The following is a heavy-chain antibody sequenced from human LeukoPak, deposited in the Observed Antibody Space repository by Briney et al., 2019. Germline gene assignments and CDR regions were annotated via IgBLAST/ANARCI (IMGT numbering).Heavy chain of an antibody. V-gene: IGHV3-21*01. Sequence: PGGSLRLSCAASGFTFSSYSMNWVRQAPGKGLEWVSSISSSSSYIYYADSVKGRFTISRDNAKNSLYLQMNSLRAEDTAVYYCARDLEGDFWRPTRNWFDPWGQGTLVTVSS. D-gene: IGHD3-3*01. CDR2: ISSSSSYI. CDR1: GFTFSSYS. CDR3: ARDLEGDFWRPTRNWFDP. J-gene: IGHJ5*02.